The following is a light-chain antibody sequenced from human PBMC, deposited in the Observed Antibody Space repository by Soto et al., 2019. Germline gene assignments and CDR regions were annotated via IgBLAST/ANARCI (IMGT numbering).Light chain of an antibody. CDR1: QSVGSTY. Sequence: EIVLTQSPGTLSLSPGERATLSCRASQSVGSTYLAWYQQKPGQAPKLLIYGVSSRATGIPDRFSGSGSGTDFTLTISRLEPEDFATYYCQQANSFPLTFGGGTKVEIK. V-gene: IGKV3-20*01. CDR3: QQANSFPLT. CDR2: GVS. J-gene: IGKJ4*01.